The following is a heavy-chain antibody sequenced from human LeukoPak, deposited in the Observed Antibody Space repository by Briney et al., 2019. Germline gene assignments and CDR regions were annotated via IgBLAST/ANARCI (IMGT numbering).Heavy chain of an antibody. Sequence: PGGSLRLSCAAAGFTFSIYNMNWVLQAPGKGLEWVSHISKSSSAIYYADSVKGRFTISRDNAKNSLYLQMSSLRDEDTAVYYCARDFRGNYSIDYWGQGTLVTVSS. V-gene: IGHV3-48*02. J-gene: IGHJ4*02. CDR2: ISKSSSAI. CDR3: ARDFRGNYSIDY. CDR1: GFTFSIYN. D-gene: IGHD1-26*01.